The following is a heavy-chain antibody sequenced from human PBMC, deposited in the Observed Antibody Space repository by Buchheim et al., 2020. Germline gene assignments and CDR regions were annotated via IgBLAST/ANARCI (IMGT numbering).Heavy chain of an antibody. CDR1: GFTFSNAW. D-gene: IGHD3-22*01. CDR2: IKSKTDGGTT. V-gene: IGHV3-15*01. Sequence: EVQLVESGGGLVKPGGSLRLSCAASGFTFSNAWMSWVRQAPGKGLEWVGRIKSKTDGGTTDYAAPVKGRFTISRDDSKKTLYLQMNSLKTEDTAVYYCTTYDSSGYYYVSYYFDYWGQGTL. CDR3: TTYDSSGYYYVSYYFDY. J-gene: IGHJ4*02.